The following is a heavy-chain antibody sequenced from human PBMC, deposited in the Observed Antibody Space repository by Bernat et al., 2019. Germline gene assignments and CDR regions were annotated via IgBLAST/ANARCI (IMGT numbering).Heavy chain of an antibody. V-gene: IGHV3-66*01. CDR3: ARDRPHYYDSSGYNWYFDL. CDR2: IYSGGST. D-gene: IGHD3-22*01. J-gene: IGHJ2*01. CDR1: GFTFSSNY. Sequence: VQLVESGGGVVQPGRSLRLSCAASGFTFSSNYMSWVRQAPGKGLEWVSVIYSGGSTYYADSVKGRFTISRDNSKNTLYLQMNSLRAEDTAVYYCARDRPHYYDSSGYNWYFDLWGRGTLVTVSS.